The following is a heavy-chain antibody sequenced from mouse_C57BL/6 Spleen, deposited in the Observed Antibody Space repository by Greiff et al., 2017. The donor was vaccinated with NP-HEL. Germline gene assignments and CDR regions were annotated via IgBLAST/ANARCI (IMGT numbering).Heavy chain of an antibody. Sequence: EVKLMESGGGLVKPGGSLKLSCAASGFTFSDYGMHWVRQAPEKGLEWVAYISSGSSTIYYADTVKGRFTISRDNAKNTLFLQMTSLRSEDTAMYYCARLYYYGSSYAYYYAMDYWGQGTSVTVSS. CDR1: GFTFSDYG. CDR3: ARLYYYGSSYAYYYAMDY. D-gene: IGHD1-1*01. J-gene: IGHJ4*01. CDR2: ISSGSSTI. V-gene: IGHV5-17*01.